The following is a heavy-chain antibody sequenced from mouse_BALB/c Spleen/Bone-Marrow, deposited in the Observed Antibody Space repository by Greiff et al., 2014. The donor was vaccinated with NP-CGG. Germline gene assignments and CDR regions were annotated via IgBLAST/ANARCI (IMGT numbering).Heavy chain of an antibody. CDR3: ATDSSGYLDY. D-gene: IGHD3-2*01. J-gene: IGHJ2*01. CDR1: GFNIKDTY. V-gene: IGHV14-3*02. Sequence: VQLQQSGAELVKPGASVKLSCTASGFNIKDTYMHWVKQRPEQGLEWTGRIDPANGNTKYDPKFQGKATITADTSSNTAYLQLSSLTSEDTAVYYCATDSSGYLDYWGQGTTLTVSS. CDR2: IDPANGNT.